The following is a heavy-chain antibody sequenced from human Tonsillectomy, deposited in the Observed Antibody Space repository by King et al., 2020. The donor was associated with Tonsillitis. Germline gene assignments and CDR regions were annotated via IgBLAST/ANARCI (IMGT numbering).Heavy chain of an antibody. CDR2: ISYDGSNK. D-gene: IGHD6-13*01. CDR3: ARVGPTNIIAAAGTIDY. Sequence: VQLVESWGGVVQPGRSLRLSCAASGFTFSSYAMHWVRQAPGKGLEWVAVISYDGSNKYYADSVKGRFTISRDNSKNTLYLQMNSLRAEDTAVYYCARVGPTNIIAAAGTIDYWGQGTLVTVSS. CDR1: GFTFSSYA. J-gene: IGHJ4*02. V-gene: IGHV3-30*04.